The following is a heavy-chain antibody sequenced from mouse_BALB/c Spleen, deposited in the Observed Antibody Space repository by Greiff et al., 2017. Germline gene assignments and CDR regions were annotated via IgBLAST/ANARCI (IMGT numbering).Heavy chain of an antibody. CDR3: ARYYGSSFDY. Sequence: VQLQQSGPELVKPGASVKISCKASGYTFTDYDINWVKQKPGQGLEWIGCIYPGSGNTKYNEKFKGKATLTVDTSSSTAYMQLSSLTSEDTAVYFCARYYGSSFDYWGQGTTLTVSA. V-gene: IGHV1-84*02. D-gene: IGHD1-1*01. CDR1: GYTFTDYD. J-gene: IGHJ2*01. CDR2: IYPGSGNT.